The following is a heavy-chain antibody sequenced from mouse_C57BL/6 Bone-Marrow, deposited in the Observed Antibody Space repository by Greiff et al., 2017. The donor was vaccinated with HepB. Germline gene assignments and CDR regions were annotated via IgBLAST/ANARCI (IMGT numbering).Heavy chain of an antibody. CDR1: GYAFTNYL. J-gene: IGHJ3*01. V-gene: IGHV1-54*01. CDR3: ARGGWLLQFAY. CDR2: INPGSGGT. D-gene: IGHD2-3*01. Sequence: QVQLQQSGAELVRPGTSVKVSCKASGYAFTNYLIEWVKQRPGQGLEWIGVINPGSGGTNYNEKFKGKATLTADKSSSTAYMQLSSLTSEDSAVYFCARGGWLLQFAYWGQGTLVTVSA.